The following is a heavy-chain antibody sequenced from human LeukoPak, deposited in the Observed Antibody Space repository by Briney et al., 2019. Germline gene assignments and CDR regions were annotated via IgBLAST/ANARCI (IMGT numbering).Heavy chain of an antibody. Sequence: SETLSLTCTVSGGSISSGGYYWSWIRQHPGKGLEWIGYISYSGSTTYNPSLKSRVTISVDSSKNQFSLKLISVTAADTAVYYCARGTTVTTYSDSWGQGTLVTVSS. D-gene: IGHD4-17*01. CDR3: ARGTTVTTYSDS. CDR2: ISYSGST. J-gene: IGHJ4*02. CDR1: GGSISSGGYY. V-gene: IGHV4-61*08.